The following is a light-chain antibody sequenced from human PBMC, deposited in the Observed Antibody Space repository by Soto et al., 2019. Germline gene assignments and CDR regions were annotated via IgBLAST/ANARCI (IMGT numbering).Light chain of an antibody. J-gene: IGLJ1*01. V-gene: IGLV1-40*01. Sequence: QSVLTQPPSVSGAPGQRVTISCTGSSSNIGAGFDLHWYQQLPGTAPRLLIYGNDNRPSGVPDRFSGSKSGTSGSLAITGLQAEDEADYYCKSYDSSLNGSVFGTGTKVTVL. CDR1: SSNIGAGFD. CDR3: KSYDSSLNGSV. CDR2: GND.